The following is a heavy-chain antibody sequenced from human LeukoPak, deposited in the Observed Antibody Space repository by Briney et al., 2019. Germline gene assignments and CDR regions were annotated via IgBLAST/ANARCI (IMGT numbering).Heavy chain of an antibody. CDR3: ARENWNLFDY. Sequence: GGSLRLSCAASGFTFSTYGMSWVRQAPGKGLEWVSVIYSGGSTYYADSVKGRFTISRDNAKNSLYLQMNSLRAEDTAVYYCARENWNLFDYWGQGTLVTVSS. CDR2: IYSGGST. CDR1: GFTFSTYG. D-gene: IGHD1-1*01. J-gene: IGHJ4*02. V-gene: IGHV3-66*01.